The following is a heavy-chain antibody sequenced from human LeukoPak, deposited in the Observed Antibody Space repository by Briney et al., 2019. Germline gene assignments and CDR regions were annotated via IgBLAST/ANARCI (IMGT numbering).Heavy chain of an antibody. CDR2: IWYDGSNK. V-gene: IGHV3-33*01. Sequence: PGGSLRLSCAASGFTFSSYGMHWVRQAPGKGLEWVAVIWYDGSNKYYADSVKGRFTISRDNSKNTLYLQMNSLRAEDTAVYYCATRYSYGYGSFDYWGQGTLVTVSS. J-gene: IGHJ4*02. D-gene: IGHD5-18*01. CDR1: GFTFSSYG. CDR3: ATRYSYGYGSFDY.